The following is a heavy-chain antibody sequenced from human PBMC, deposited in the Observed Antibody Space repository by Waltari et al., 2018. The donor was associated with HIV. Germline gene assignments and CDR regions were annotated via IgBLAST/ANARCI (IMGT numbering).Heavy chain of an antibody. CDR1: GGSISSGDYY. Sequence: QVQLQESGPGLVKPSQTLSLTCTVSGGSISSGDYYWSWIRQPPGKGLEWIGYIYYSGNTYDNPSHKRRVTISVDTSKNQFPLKLSSVTAADTAVYYCARVRGPYDSSGYFQYYFDYWGQGTLVTVSS. J-gene: IGHJ4*02. V-gene: IGHV4-30-4*01. D-gene: IGHD3-22*01. CDR3: ARVRGPYDSSGYFQYYFDY. CDR2: IYYSGNT.